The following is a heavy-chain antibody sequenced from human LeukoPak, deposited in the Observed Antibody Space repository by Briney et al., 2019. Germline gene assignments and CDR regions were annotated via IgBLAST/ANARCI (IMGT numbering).Heavy chain of an antibody. V-gene: IGHV1-2*02. D-gene: IGHD1-26*01. J-gene: IGHJ4*02. CDR1: GYTFTGYY. Sequence: ASVKVSCKASGYTFTGYYMHWVRQAPGQGLEWMGWINPNSGGTNYAQKFQGRFTMTRDTSISTAYMELSSLRSEDTAVYYCATALGATTFDYWGQGTLVTVSS. CDR2: INPNSGGT. CDR3: ATALGATTFDY.